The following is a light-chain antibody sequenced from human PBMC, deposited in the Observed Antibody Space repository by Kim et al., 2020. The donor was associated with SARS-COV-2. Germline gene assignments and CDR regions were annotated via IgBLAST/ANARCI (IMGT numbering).Light chain of an antibody. J-gene: IGKJ1*01. V-gene: IGKV3-15*01. CDR2: DAT. CDR3: QQSNDWPPLT. Sequence: APVERATLSCRTSQTINNRLVWYQQIPGQPPRLLIYDATTRATGVPARFVGSESETDFTLTISSLQSEDFAVYYCQQSNDWPPLTFGQGTKVDIK. CDR1: QTINNR.